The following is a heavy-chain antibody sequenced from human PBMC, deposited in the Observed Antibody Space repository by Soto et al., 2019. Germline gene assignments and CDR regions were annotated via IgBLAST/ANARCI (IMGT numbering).Heavy chain of an antibody. CDR1: GFTFSSFG. Sequence: GGSLRLSCAASGFTFSSFGMHWVRQAPGKGLEWVAVIWYDGSNKYYADSVRGRFTISRDNSKNTLFLQMNSLRAEDTAVYYCARGIRMTTVTTFPDYWGQGTLVTVSS. V-gene: IGHV3-33*01. J-gene: IGHJ4*02. D-gene: IGHD4-17*01. CDR2: IWYDGSNK. CDR3: ARGIRMTTVTTFPDY.